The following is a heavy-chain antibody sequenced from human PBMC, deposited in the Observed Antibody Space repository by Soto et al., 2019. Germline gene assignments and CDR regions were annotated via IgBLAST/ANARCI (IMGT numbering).Heavy chain of an antibody. CDR2: IKQDGSET. J-gene: IGHJ6*02. Sequence: GGSLRLSCAASGFTLSSFWMTWVRQAPGKGLEWVASIKQDGSETYYVDSVKGRFTISRDNPKNTLYLQMSRLRVGDTAVYYCARPPHGMDVWGQGTTVTVSS. CDR3: ARPPHGMDV. CDR1: GFTLSSFW. V-gene: IGHV3-7*03.